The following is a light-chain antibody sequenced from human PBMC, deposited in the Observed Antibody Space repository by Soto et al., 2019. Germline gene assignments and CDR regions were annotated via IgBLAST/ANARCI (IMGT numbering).Light chain of an antibody. CDR1: QSVSSY. CDR3: QQRSNWPPIFT. J-gene: IGKJ3*01. CDR2: DAS. V-gene: IGKV3-11*01. Sequence: EIVLTQSPATLSWSPGERATLSCRASQSVSSYLAWYQQKPGQAPRLLIYDASNRATGIPARFSGSGSGTDFTLTNSSLEPEDFAVYYCQQRSNWPPIFTFGPGTKVDIK.